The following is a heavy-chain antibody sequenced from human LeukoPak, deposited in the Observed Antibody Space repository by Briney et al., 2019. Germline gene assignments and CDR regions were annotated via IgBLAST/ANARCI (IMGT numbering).Heavy chain of an antibody. V-gene: IGHV3-43*01. J-gene: IGHJ4*02. D-gene: IGHD1-1*01. Sequence: GGSLRLSCAASGITFEDYNMHWRRQAPGKGLEWVSLISWDGDTTYDADPVKGRFTISRDNSANSLYLQMNSLRSEDTAVYYCATGLTSTRFDFWGQGTLVTVSS. CDR3: ATGLTSTRFDF. CDR2: ISWDGDTT. CDR1: GITFEDYN.